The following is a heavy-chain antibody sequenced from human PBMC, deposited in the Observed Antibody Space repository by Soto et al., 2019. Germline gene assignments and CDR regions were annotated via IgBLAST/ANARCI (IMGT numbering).Heavy chain of an antibody. D-gene: IGHD3-10*01. Sequence: EVQLMQSGGGLVKPGGSLRLSCAASGFAFSTYSMNWVRQAPGEGLEWVSSITRSSNYIYYADSVKGRFTISRDNAQSSLYLQMNSLRGEDTAVYYCARDTNFYASGSGIDFWGQGTLVTVSS. J-gene: IGHJ4*02. CDR1: GFAFSTYS. CDR2: ITRSSNYI. CDR3: ARDTNFYASGSGIDF. V-gene: IGHV3-21*06.